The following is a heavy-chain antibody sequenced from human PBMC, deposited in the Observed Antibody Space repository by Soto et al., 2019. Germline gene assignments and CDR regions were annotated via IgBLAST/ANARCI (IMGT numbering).Heavy chain of an antibody. Sequence: QVQLVQSGAEVKKPGASVKVSCKASGYTFTSYGISWVRQAPGHGLEWMGWSSAYNGNTNYAQNRQGRDTTTTDTSTSTADMDLSSMRFDDPAVYHCARFFYHSCMDDWGRGTTDPVS. J-gene: IGHJ6*02. D-gene: IGHD5-18*01. CDR2: SSAYNGNT. CDR3: ARFFYHSCMDD. V-gene: IGHV1-18*01. CDR1: GYTFTSYG.